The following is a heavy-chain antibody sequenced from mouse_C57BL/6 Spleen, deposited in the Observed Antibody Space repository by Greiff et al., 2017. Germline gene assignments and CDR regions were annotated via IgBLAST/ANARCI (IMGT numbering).Heavy chain of an antibody. CDR2: IHPNSGST. CDR3: ARSEGIYYGNSEN. J-gene: IGHJ3*01. CDR1: GYTFTSYW. Sequence: QVQLQQPGAELVKPGASVKLSCKASGYTFTSYWMHWVKQRPGQGLEWIGMIHPNSGSTNYNEKFKSKATLTVDKSSSTAYMQLSSLTSEDSAVYYCARSEGIYYGNSENWGQGTLVTVSA. D-gene: IGHD2-1*01. V-gene: IGHV1-64*01.